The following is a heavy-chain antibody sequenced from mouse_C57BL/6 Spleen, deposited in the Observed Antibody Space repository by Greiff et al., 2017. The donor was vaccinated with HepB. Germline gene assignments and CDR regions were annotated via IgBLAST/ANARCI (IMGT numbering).Heavy chain of an antibody. J-gene: IGHJ2*01. D-gene: IGHD2-1*01. Sequence: QVQLQQSGTELVKPGASVKLSCKASGYTFTSYWMHWVKQRPGQGLEWIGNINPSNGGTNYNEKFKSKATLTVDKSSSTAYMQLSSLTSEDSAVYYCARSRGNGGVYFDYWGQGTTLTVSS. CDR2: INPSNGGT. CDR1: GYTFTSYW. V-gene: IGHV1-53*01. CDR3: ARSRGNGGVYFDY.